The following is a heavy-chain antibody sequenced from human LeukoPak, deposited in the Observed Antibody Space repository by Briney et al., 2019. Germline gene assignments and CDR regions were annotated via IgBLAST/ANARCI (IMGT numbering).Heavy chain of an antibody. CDR1: GFTFSNCW. J-gene: IGHJ6*02. CDR2: IESDGSKT. V-gene: IGHV3-74*01. Sequence: PGGSLRLSCAASGFTFSNCWMHWVRQAPGKGLEWVSRIESDGSKTRYADSVKGRFTISRDNAKNTLYLQMNGLRAEDTAVYYCARDTYYYNSSAFYHYYYGMDVWGQGTTVTVSS. CDR3: ARDTYYYNSSAFYHYYYGMDV. D-gene: IGHD3-22*01.